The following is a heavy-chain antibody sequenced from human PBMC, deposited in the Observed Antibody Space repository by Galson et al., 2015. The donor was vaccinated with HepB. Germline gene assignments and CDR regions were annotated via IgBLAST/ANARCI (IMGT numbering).Heavy chain of an antibody. CDR1: GYTFTSYG. Sequence: SVKVSCKASGYTFTSYGISWVRQAPGQGLEWMGWISAYNGNTNYAQKLQGRVTMTTDTSTSTAYMELRSLRSDDTAVYYCARNHIAVAGPGDDYCYYGMDVWGQGTTVTVSS. J-gene: IGHJ6*02. V-gene: IGHV1-18*01. CDR2: ISAYNGNT. D-gene: IGHD6-19*01. CDR3: ARNHIAVAGPGDDYCYYGMDV.